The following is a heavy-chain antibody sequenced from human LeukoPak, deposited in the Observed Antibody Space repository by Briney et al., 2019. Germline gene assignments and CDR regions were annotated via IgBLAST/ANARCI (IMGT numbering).Heavy chain of an antibody. CDR3: ARVGYCSGGSCYSHYFDY. D-gene: IGHD2-15*01. Sequence: PSETLSLTCTVSGGSISSSSYYWGWIRQPPGKGLEWIGSIYYSGSTYYNPSLKSRVTISVDTSKNQFSLKLSSVTAADTAVYYCARVGYCSGGSCYSHYFDYWGQGTLVTVSS. CDR1: GGSISSSSYY. J-gene: IGHJ4*02. V-gene: IGHV4-39*01. CDR2: IYYSGST.